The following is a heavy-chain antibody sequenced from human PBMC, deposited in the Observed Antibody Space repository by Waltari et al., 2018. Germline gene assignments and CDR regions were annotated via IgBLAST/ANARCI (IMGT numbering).Heavy chain of an antibody. Sequence: QLQLQESGPGLVKPSETLSLTCTVSGGSISSSSYYWGWIRQPPGKGLEWIGSIYYSGSTYDNPSLKSRVTISVDTSKNQFSLKLSSVTAADTAVYYCARQYHWNDASDWGQGTLVTVSS. J-gene: IGHJ4*02. D-gene: IGHD1-20*01. CDR1: GGSISSSSYY. V-gene: IGHV4-39*01. CDR2: IYYSGST. CDR3: ARQYHWNDASD.